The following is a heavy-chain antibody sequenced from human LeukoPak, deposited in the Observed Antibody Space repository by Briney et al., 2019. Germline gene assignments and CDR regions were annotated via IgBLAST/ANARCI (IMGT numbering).Heavy chain of an antibody. J-gene: IGHJ4*02. CDR1: GFSFSSYS. D-gene: IGHD1-26*01. CDR2: ISSNGGST. Sequence: GGSLRLSCAASGFSFSSYSMNWVRQAPGKGLEYVSAISSNGGSTYYANSVKGRFTISRDNSKNTLYLQMGSLRAEDMAVYYCARGLYSGSPYYFDYWGQGTLVTVSS. CDR3: ARGLYSGSPYYFDY. V-gene: IGHV3-64*01.